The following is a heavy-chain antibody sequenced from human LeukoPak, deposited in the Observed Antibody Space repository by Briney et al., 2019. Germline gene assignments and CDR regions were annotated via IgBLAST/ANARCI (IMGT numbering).Heavy chain of an antibody. D-gene: IGHD1-26*01. Sequence: ASVKVSCKASGYTFTNYGISWVRQAPGQGPKWMGWISTYNGNTNYAQYLQGRLTMTTDTSTSTAYMELRSLRSDDTAVYYCARDEIPYGGSYSASSRGAFDPWGQGTLVTVSS. CDR2: ISTYNGNT. CDR3: ARDEIPYGGSYSASSRGAFDP. J-gene: IGHJ5*02. CDR1: GYTFTNYG. V-gene: IGHV1-18*01.